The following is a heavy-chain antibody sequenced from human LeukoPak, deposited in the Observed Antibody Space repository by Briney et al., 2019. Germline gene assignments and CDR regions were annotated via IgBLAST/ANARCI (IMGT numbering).Heavy chain of an antibody. D-gene: IGHD3-10*01. CDR2: MSSSTSTI. CDR3: ARIVLVRGVIYYGMDV. Sequence: GGSLRLSCAASGFTFSSYSMNWVRQAPGKGLEWLPYMSSSTSTIYSADSVKGRFTISRDNAKNSLYLQMSSLRAEDTAVYYCARIVLVRGVIYYGMDVWGQGTTVTVSS. J-gene: IGHJ6*02. CDR1: GFTFSSYS. V-gene: IGHV3-48*04.